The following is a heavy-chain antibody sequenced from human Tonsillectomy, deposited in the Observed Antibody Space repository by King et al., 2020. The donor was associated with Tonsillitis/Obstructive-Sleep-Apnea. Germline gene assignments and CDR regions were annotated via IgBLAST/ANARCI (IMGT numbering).Heavy chain of an antibody. D-gene: IGHD3-16*01. CDR1: GFTFDDYA. Sequence: VQLVESGGGVVQPGGSLRLSCAASGFTFDDYAMHWVRQAPGKGLEWVSLITGDGISTYYADSVKGRFTISRDNSKNSLYLQMNSLRTEDTALYYCAKDRRGGGGGVYFDLWGRGTLVTVSS. CDR3: AKDRRGGGGGVYFDL. J-gene: IGHJ2*01. V-gene: IGHV3-43*02. CDR2: ITGDGIST.